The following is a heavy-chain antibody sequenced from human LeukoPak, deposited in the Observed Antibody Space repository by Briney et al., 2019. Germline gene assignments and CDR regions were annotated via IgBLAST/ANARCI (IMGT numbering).Heavy chain of an antibody. Sequence: ASVKVSCKASGYTFTGYYMHWVRQAPGQGLEWMGWINPNSGDTCYSQRFQGRVTMTRDTSISTAYMELSRLISDDTAVYYCAREGELGYSYAVDYWGQGTLVTVSS. CDR1: GYTFTGYY. V-gene: IGHV1-2*02. J-gene: IGHJ4*02. CDR2: INPNSGDT. D-gene: IGHD5-18*01. CDR3: AREGELGYSYAVDY.